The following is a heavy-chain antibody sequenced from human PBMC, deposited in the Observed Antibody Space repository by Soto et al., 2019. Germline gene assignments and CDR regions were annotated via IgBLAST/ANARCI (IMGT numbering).Heavy chain of an antibody. V-gene: IGHV3-23*01. CDR1: GFTFSSYA. Sequence: GRSLRLSCAASGFTFSSYAMSWVRQAPGKGLEWVSAISGSGGSTYYADSVKGRFTISRDNSKNTLYLQMNSLRAEDTAVYYCAKDLGPLRRYCSSTSCYGFEYWGQGTLVTVSS. J-gene: IGHJ4*02. CDR3: AKDLGPLRRYCSSTSCYGFEY. D-gene: IGHD2-2*01. CDR2: ISGSGGST.